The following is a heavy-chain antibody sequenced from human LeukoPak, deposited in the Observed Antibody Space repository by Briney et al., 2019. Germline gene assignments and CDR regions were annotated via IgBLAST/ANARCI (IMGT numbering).Heavy chain of an antibody. CDR3: ATTVSAGTYRYFQH. CDR1: GYIFTTYA. J-gene: IGHJ1*01. Sequence: ASVKVSCKASGYIFTTYAMHWVRRAPGQSLEWMGWINAGNGNTKYLQKFQGRVTITRDTSANIAYMELSSLRSEDTAVYYCATTVSAGTYRYFQHWGQGTLVTVSS. V-gene: IGHV1-3*01. D-gene: IGHD6-13*01. CDR2: INAGNGNT.